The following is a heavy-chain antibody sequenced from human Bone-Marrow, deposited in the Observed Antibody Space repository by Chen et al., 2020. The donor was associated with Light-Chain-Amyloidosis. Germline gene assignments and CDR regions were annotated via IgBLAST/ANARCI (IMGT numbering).Heavy chain of an antibody. V-gene: IGHV3-23*01. CDR3: AKDGVTWGSYFDC. D-gene: IGHD2-21*02. J-gene: IGHJ4*01. Sequence: EVQLLESGGGLVQPGGSLRLSCAASGFTLNTYTMNWVRQAPGKGLEWVSSSDGGGYSTHYADSVKGRFTISRDNSKNTLYLQMNSLRADDTAVYYCAKDGVTWGSYFDCWGQGILVTVSS. CDR2: SDGGGYST. CDR1: GFTLNTYT.